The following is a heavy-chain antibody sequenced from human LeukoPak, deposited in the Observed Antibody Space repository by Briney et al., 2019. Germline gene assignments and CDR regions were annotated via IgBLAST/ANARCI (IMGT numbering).Heavy chain of an antibody. J-gene: IGHJ4*02. CDR3: ARGLPAAIVDY. CDR2: IYYSGST. Sequence: SETLSLTCTVSGGSISSYYWSWIRQPPGKGLEWIGYIYYSGSTNYNPSLKSRVTISLDTSKNQFSLKLSSVTAADTAVYCCARGLPAAIVDYWGQGTLVTVSS. D-gene: IGHD2-2*01. V-gene: IGHV4-59*01. CDR1: GGSISSYY.